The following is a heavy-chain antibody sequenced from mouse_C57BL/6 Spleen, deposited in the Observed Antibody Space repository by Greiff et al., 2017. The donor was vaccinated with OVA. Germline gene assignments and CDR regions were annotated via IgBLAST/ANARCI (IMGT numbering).Heavy chain of an antibody. J-gene: IGHJ1*03. D-gene: IGHD2-5*01. CDR1: GYAFSSYW. CDR3: ARFSNYGYFDV. V-gene: IGHV1-80*01. Sequence: VHGVESGAELVKPGASVKISCKASGYAFSSYWMNWVKQRPGKGLEWIGQIYPGDGDTNYNGQFKGKATLTADKSSSTAYMQLSSLTSEDSAVYFCARFSNYGYFDVWGTGTTVTVSS. CDR2: IYPGDGDT.